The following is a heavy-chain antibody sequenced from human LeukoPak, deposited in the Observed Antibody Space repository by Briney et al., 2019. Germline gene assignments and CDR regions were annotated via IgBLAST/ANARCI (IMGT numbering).Heavy chain of an antibody. V-gene: IGHV3-21*01. CDR3: TVDTDYIDRLGCPRPALNDY. CDR1: GFTFSTYG. Sequence: GGSLRLSCAASGFTFSTYGMHWVRQAPGKGPEWVSSISSSSGDIYYGDSVKGRFTISRDNAKNSLYLQMNSLRVEDTAVYFCTVDTDYIDRLGCPRPALNDYWGQGTLVTVS. CDR2: ISSSSGDI. J-gene: IGHJ4*02. D-gene: IGHD3-16*01.